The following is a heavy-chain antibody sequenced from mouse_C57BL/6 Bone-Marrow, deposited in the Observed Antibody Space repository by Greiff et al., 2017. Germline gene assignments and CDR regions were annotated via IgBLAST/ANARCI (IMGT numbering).Heavy chain of an antibody. J-gene: IGHJ4*01. CDR1: GFTFSDFY. CDR2: SRNKANDYTT. CDR3: ARDQTGTSAMDY. Sequence: EVQLVESGGGLVQSGRSLRLSCATSGFTFSDFYMEWVRQAPGKGLEWIAASRNKANDYTTEYSASVKGRFIVSRDTSQSILYLQMNALRAEDTAIYYWARDQTGTSAMDYWGQGTSVTVSS. D-gene: IGHD4-1*01. V-gene: IGHV7-1*01.